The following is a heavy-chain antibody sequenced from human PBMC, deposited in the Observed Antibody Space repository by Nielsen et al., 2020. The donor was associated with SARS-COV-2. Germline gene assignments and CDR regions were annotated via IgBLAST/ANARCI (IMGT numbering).Heavy chain of an antibody. J-gene: IGHJ3*02. V-gene: IGHV3-15*01. Sequence: GGSLRLSCAASGFTFSNAWMSWTRQAPGKGLEWVGRIKPKTDGGTTDYAAPVKGRFTISRDDSRETVYLQMNSLKTEDTAVYYCATHYDVLTADVFDIWGQGTLVTVSP. D-gene: IGHD3-9*01. CDR3: ATHYDVLTADVFDI. CDR1: GFTFSNAW. CDR2: IKPKTDGGTT.